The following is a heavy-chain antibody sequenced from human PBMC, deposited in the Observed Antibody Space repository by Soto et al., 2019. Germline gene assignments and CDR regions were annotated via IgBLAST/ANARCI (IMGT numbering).Heavy chain of an antibody. Sequence: SKTLSLTCAVYGGSFSGYYWTWIRQPPGKGLEWIGEINHSGSTNYNPSLKSRVTISVDTSKNQFSLNLTSVTAADTAVYYCARGPYCSGASCYRNFDYWGQGTLVTVSS. D-gene: IGHD2-15*01. V-gene: IGHV4-34*01. CDR2: INHSGST. CDR1: GGSFSGYY. J-gene: IGHJ4*02. CDR3: ARGPYCSGASCYRNFDY.